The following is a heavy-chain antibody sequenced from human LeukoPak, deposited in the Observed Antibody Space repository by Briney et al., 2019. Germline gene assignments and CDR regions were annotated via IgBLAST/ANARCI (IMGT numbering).Heavy chain of an antibody. J-gene: IGHJ4*02. CDR1: GFTFSSYW. Sequence: PGGALRLSCAASGFTFSSYWMSWFRQAPGKGLEGVANIKQDGSEKYYVDSVKGRFTISRDNAKNSLYLQMNSLRAEDTAVYYCAGGPLVVVAATPLADYWGQGTLVTVSS. CDR3: AGGPLVVVAATPLADY. V-gene: IGHV3-7*01. CDR2: IKQDGSEK. D-gene: IGHD2-15*01.